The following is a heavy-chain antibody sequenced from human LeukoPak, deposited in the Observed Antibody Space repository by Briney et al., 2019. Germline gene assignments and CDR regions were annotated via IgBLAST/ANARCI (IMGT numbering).Heavy chain of an antibody. CDR3: ANVAVQLHLDY. CDR1: GFTVSSYG. J-gene: IGHJ4*02. V-gene: IGHV3-30*02. CDR2: IRYYGSNK. Sequence: GGSLRLSCAASGFTVSSYGMHWVRQAPGKGLEWVAFIRYYGSNKYYADSVKGRFTISRDNSKNTLYLQMNSLRAEDTAVYYCANVAVQLHLDYWGQGTLVTVSS. D-gene: IGHD5-18*01.